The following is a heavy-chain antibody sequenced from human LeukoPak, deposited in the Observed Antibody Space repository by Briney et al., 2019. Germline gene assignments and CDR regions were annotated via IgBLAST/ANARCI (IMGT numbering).Heavy chain of an antibody. D-gene: IGHD6-13*01. Sequence: ASVKVSCKASGYTFTGYYMHWVRQAPGQGLEWVGWINPNSGGTNYAQKFQGRVTMTRDTSISTAYMELSRLRSDDTAVYYCARELSSSWYAFDIWGQGTMVTVSS. CDR1: GYTFTGYY. V-gene: IGHV1-2*02. CDR2: INPNSGGT. CDR3: ARELSSSWYAFDI. J-gene: IGHJ3*02.